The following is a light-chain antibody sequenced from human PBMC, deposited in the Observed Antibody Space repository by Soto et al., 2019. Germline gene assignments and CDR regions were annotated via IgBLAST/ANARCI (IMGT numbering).Light chain of an antibody. J-gene: IGKJ2*03. V-gene: IGKV4-1*01. CDR3: QHYFSTPNS. CDR2: WAS. Sequence: DIVMTQSPDSLAVSLGERATIDCKSNQSVFFHSYNKSYLAWFQQKPGQPPKRLIYWASTRESGVPDRFIGGGSGTDFTLTISSLQTEDVAVYYCQHYFSTPNSFGQGTKLEI. CDR1: QSVFFHSYNKSY.